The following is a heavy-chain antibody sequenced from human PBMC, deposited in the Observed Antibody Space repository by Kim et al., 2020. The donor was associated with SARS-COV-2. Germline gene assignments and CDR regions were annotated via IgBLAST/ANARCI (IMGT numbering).Heavy chain of an antibody. CDR3: AGGGTYGFIDY. Sequence: GGSLRLSCAASKFTVSTNYMSWVRQAPGKGLEWVSILYSNDNTYYADSVKGRFTISRDNSKNTLYLQMNSLRAEDTAVYYCAGGGTYGFIDYWGQGTLVTVSS. V-gene: IGHV3-53*01. D-gene: IGHD3-10*01. CDR2: LYSNDNT. CDR1: KFTVSTNY. J-gene: IGHJ4*02.